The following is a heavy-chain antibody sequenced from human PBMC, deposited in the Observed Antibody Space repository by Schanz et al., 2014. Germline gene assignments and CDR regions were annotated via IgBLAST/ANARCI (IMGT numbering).Heavy chain of an antibody. CDR3: AGDRQQLVGRSGYYYGMDV. CDR2: ISYDGSHK. D-gene: IGHD6-13*01. V-gene: IGHV3-30*04. Sequence: QVQLVESGGGVVQPGRSLRLSCAASGFTFSNFAIHWVRQAPGKGLEWVAVISYDGSHKDYADSVKGRFTISRDNSKNALYLQMNSLRAEDTAVYYCAGDRQQLVGRSGYYYGMDVWGQGTTVTVSS. CDR1: GFTFSNFA. J-gene: IGHJ6*02.